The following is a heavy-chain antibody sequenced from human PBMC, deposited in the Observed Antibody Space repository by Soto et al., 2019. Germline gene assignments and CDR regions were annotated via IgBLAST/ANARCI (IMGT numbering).Heavy chain of an antibody. D-gene: IGHD6-6*01. Sequence: ASVKVSCKASGFTFTGYYIHWLRQAPGQGLEWMGWINAHSGGTEYAQKFQGRVTLTRDTSIATAYLTLTSLTSDDTALYYCAKDLPRQLVFWLTPGGQGTQATVSS. CDR1: GFTFTGYY. CDR2: INAHSGGT. J-gene: IGHJ5*02. V-gene: IGHV1-2*02. CDR3: AKDLPRQLVFWLTP.